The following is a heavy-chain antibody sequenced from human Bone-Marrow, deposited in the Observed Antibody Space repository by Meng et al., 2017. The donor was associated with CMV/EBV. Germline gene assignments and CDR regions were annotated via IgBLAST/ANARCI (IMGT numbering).Heavy chain of an antibody. CDR3: ARLKTPVEDWLVMDV. V-gene: IGHV1-18*01. D-gene: IGHD6-19*01. CDR2: ISAYNGNT. CDR1: GYTFTNYG. J-gene: IGHJ6*02. Sequence: ASVKVSCKASGYTFTNYGISWVRQAPGQGLEWMGWISAYNGNTNYAQKLQGRVTMTTDTSTSTAYMELRSLRSDDTAVYYCARLKTPVEDWLVMDVWGQGTTVTVSS.